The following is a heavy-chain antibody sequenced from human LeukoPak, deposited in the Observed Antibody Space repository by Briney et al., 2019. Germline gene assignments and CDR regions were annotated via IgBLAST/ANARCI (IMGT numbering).Heavy chain of an antibody. Sequence: ASVKVSCKASGYTFTGYYMHWVRQAPGQGLEWMGRINPNSGGTNYAQKFQGRVTMTRDTSISTAYMELSRLRSDDTAVYYCARDSDTASSFDPRGQGTLVTVSS. CDR1: GYTFTGYY. D-gene: IGHD5-18*01. V-gene: IGHV1-2*06. CDR3: ARDSDTASSFDP. CDR2: INPNSGGT. J-gene: IGHJ5*02.